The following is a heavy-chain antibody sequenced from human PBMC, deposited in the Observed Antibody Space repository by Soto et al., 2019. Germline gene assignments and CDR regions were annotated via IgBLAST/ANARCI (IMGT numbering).Heavy chain of an antibody. Sequence: GGSPRLSCGASGFTFSGYWMIWVRQAPGKGLEWVANIKQDGSEKYYVDSVKGRFTISRDNAKNSLYLQMNSLRAEDTAVYYCARVEEGYYYYGMDVWGQGTTVTVSS. CDR1: GFTFSGYW. CDR2: IKQDGSEK. V-gene: IGHV3-7*01. CDR3: ARVEEGYYYYGMDV. J-gene: IGHJ6*02.